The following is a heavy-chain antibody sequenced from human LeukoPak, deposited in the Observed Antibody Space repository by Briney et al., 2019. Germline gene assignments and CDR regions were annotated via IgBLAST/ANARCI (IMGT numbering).Heavy chain of an antibody. V-gene: IGHV3-66*01. CDR2: IYSGGST. D-gene: IGHD1-26*01. J-gene: IGHJ6*02. Sequence: GGSLRLSCAASGFTVSSNYMSWVRQAPGKGLERVSVIYSGGSTYYADSVKGRFTISRDNSKNTLYLQMNSLRAEDTAVYYCARSYVFYYYGMDVWGQGTTVTVSS. CDR3: ARSYVFYYYGMDV. CDR1: GFTVSSNY.